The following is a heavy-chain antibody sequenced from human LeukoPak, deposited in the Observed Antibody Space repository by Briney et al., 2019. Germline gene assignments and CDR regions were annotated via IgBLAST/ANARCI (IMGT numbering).Heavy chain of an antibody. CDR2: IYDSGST. V-gene: IGHV4-39*01. CDR3: ARHYGP. CDR1: GGSISSYY. J-gene: IGHJ5*02. D-gene: IGHD3-10*01. Sequence: SETLSLTCTVSGGSISSYYWSWIRQPPGRGLEWIGSIYDSGSTYYNPSLKSRVTISVDTSKNQFSLKLNSVTAADTAVYYCARHYGPWGQGTLVTVSS.